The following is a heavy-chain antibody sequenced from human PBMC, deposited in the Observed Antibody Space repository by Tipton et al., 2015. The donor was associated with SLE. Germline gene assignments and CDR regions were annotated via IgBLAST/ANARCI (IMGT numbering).Heavy chain of an antibody. J-gene: IGHJ5*02. D-gene: IGHD3-22*01. CDR3: ARYMGDTLVKRWFDP. Sequence: QLVQSGAEVKKSGESLKISCEGSGYSFSGYWIGWVRQMPGKGLEWMGIIYPDDSDTRYSPSFQGQVTISADKSIRTAYLQWSSLKASDTGMYYCARYMGDTLVKRWFDPWGQGTLVTVSS. CDR2: IYPDDSDT. V-gene: IGHV5-51*03. CDR1: GYSFSGYW.